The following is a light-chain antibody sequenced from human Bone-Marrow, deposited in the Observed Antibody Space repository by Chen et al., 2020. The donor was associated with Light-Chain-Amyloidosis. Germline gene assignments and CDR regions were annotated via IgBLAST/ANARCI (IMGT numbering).Light chain of an antibody. V-gene: IGLV2-23*02. CDR3: GSDAGSNTVV. J-gene: IGLJ2*01. CDR1: SSDVGNYNL. CDR2: EVN. Sequence: QSALTQPASVSGSPGQSITLSCTGSSSDVGNYNLVSWYQQHPGKAPKLMIFEVNKRPSGVSNLFACSTSGNTASLTSSGLLAEDEADYHCGSDAGSNTVVFGGGTKLTVL.